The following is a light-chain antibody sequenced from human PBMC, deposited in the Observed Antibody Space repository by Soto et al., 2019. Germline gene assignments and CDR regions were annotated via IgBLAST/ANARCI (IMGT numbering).Light chain of an antibody. CDR1: QSVGSC. J-gene: IGKJ1*01. CDR2: SAS. CDR3: QQYNNWPPWT. V-gene: IGKV3-15*01. Sequence: EVVMTQSPATLSASPGERATLSCRASQSVGSCVDWYQHKPGQAPRLLIFSASSRATGIPARFSGSGSGTDFTLTISSLQSEDFAVYYCQQYNNWPPWTFGQGTKVEIK.